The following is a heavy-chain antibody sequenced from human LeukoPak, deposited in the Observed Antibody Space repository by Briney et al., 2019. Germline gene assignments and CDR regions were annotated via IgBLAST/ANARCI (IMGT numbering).Heavy chain of an antibody. D-gene: IGHD3-3*01. CDR3: AIWSGYYPVDAFDV. CDR1: GYTFTSYD. Sequence: ASVKVSCKASGYTFTSYDINWVRQATGQGLEWMGWMTPNSGHSGYAQKFQGRVTFTRNTSISTAYMELSNLRSEDTAVYYCAIWSGYYPVDAFDVWGQGTVVTVSS. J-gene: IGHJ3*01. CDR2: MTPNSGHS. V-gene: IGHV1-8*03.